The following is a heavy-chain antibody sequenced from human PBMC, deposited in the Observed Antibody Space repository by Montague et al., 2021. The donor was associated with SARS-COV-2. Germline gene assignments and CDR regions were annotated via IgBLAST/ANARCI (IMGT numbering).Heavy chain of an antibody. V-gene: IGHV3-74*01. CDR3: VRPLWFGDSDYYFEA. CDR2: IRPDGTST. D-gene: IGHD3-10*01. CDR1: GFTFRSYW. J-gene: IGHJ4*02. Sequence: SLRLSCAASGFTFRSYWMHWVRQVPGRGPVWVSRIRPDGTSTHYSASXKVRFIISRDSAKNTLSLEMTNLRVDDTAIYYCVRPLWFGDSDYYFEAWGQGTLVSVSS.